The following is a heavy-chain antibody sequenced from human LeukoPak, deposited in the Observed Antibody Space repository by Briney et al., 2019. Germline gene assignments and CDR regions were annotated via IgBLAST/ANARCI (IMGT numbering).Heavy chain of an antibody. Sequence: QSGGSLRLSCAASGFTFSKYWMLWVRHAPGKGLEGVSRINTDGTVTTYADSVKGRFTVSRDNADNTMFLQMNSVRDEDTAVYYCATKQWLAPPPDSWGQGTPVTVSS. CDR1: GFTFSKYW. J-gene: IGHJ4*02. CDR2: INTDGTVT. V-gene: IGHV3-74*01. CDR3: ATKQWLAPPPDS. D-gene: IGHD6-19*01.